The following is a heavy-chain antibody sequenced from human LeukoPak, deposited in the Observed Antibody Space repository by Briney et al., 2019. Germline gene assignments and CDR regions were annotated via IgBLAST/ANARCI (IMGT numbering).Heavy chain of an antibody. CDR3: PTGRSQTTVFQY. J-gene: IGHJ4*02. V-gene: IGHV3-53*01. CDR1: GCTVRVDF. CDR2: IGSGDST. D-gene: IGHD4-11*01. Sequence: GWPLRLCGAAAGCTVRVDFMGWGRQAAGKGLQGVSHIGSGDSTEYADSVKGRFTVSTDTSSNTVYLQMNSLRVEDTAIYFCPTGRSQTTVFQYWGQAALASDPS.